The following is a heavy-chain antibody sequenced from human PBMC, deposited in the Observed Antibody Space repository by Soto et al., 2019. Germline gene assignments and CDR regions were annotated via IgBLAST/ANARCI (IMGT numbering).Heavy chain of an antibody. V-gene: IGHV3-30*03. CDR2: ISYDGSNK. Sequence: GGSLRLSCAASGFTFSSYGMHWVRQAPGKGLEWVAVISYDGSNKYYADSVKGRFTISRDNSKNTLYLQMNSLRAEDTAVYYCARNEYGDLFDYWGQGTLVTVSS. CDR3: ARNEYGDLFDY. CDR1: GFTFSSYG. J-gene: IGHJ4*02. D-gene: IGHD4-17*01.